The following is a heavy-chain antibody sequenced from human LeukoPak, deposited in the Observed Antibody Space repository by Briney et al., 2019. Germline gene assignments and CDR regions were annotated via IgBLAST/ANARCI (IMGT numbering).Heavy chain of an antibody. CDR1: GGSISSSSYY. V-gene: IGHV4-39*07. J-gene: IGHJ4*02. CDR2: IYYSGST. Sequence: SETLSLTCTVSGGSISSSSYYWGWIRQPPGKGLEWIGSIYYSGSTYYNPSLKSRVTISVDTSKNQFSLKLSSVTAADTAVYYCARVYMTTVVAGYFDYWGQGTLVTVSS. D-gene: IGHD4-11*01. CDR3: ARVYMTTVVAGYFDY.